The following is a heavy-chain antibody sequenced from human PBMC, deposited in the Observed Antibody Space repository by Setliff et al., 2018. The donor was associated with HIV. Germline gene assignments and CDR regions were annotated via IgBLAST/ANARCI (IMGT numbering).Heavy chain of an antibody. CDR2: VFYTGFA. CDR1: GDSIRGYY. J-gene: IGHJ4*02. D-gene: IGHD3-22*01. Sequence: SETLSLTCTVSGDSIRGYYWSWIRQPPGKGLEWMGYVFYTGFAAYNPSLKSRLTISVDTSKNQFSLKLSSVTAADTAVYYCARGRSRYYYDGSGYYVDYWGQGTLVTVSS. V-gene: IGHV4-59*01. CDR3: ARGRSRYYYDGSGYYVDY.